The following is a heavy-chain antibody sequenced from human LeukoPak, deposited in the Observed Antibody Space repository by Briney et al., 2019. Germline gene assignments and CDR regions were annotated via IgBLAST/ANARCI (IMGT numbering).Heavy chain of an antibody. CDR1: GGSISSYY. V-gene: IGHV4-59*01. J-gene: IGHJ4*02. Sequence: SETLSLTCTVSGGSISSYYWSWIRQPPGKGLEWIGYIHYSGSTNYNPSLKSRVTISTDTSKNQFSLKLSSVTAADAAVYYCARLGYCSGGSCYYIDYWGQGTLVTVSS. CDR2: IHYSGST. D-gene: IGHD2-15*01. CDR3: ARLGYCSGGSCYYIDY.